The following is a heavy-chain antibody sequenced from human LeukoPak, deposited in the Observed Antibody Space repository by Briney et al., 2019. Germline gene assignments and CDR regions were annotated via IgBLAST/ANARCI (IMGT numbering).Heavy chain of an antibody. D-gene: IGHD6-13*01. CDR1: GGSFSGYY. Sequence: SETLSLTCAVYGGSFSGYYWSWIRQPPGKGLEWIGEINHSGSTNYNPSLKSRVTISVDTSKNQFSLKLSSVTAADTAVYYCQYSSSWYQAGLKVGWGQGTLVTVSS. CDR2: INHSGST. CDR3: QYSSSWYQAGLKVG. J-gene: IGHJ4*02. V-gene: IGHV4-34*01.